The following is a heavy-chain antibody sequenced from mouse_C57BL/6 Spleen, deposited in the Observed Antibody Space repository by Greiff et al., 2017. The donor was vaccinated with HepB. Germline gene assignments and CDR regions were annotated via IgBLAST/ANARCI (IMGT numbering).Heavy chain of an antibody. V-gene: IGHV1-63*01. Sequence: QVQLQQSGAELVRPGTSVKMSCKASGYTFTNYWIGWAKQRPGHGLEWIGDIYPGGGYTNYNEKFKGKATLTADKSSSTAYMQFSSLTSEDSAIYYCARGIYDGYLYYAMDYWGQGTSVTVSS. CDR2: IYPGGGYT. J-gene: IGHJ4*01. CDR3: ARGIYDGYLYYAMDY. D-gene: IGHD2-3*01. CDR1: GYTFTNYW.